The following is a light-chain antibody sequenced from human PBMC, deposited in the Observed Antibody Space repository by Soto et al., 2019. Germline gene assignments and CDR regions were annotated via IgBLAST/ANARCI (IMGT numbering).Light chain of an antibody. J-gene: IGKJ1*01. CDR1: EGISSY. V-gene: IGKV1-9*01. CDR2: AAS. Sequence: DIQLTQSPSFLSASVGDRVTITCRASEGISSYVAWYQQKPGKAPELLIYAASTLQSGVPSRVSGSGSGTDFALTISSLQPEDFATYYCQLLNGSPPWTVGQGTKVEIK. CDR3: QLLNGSPPWT.